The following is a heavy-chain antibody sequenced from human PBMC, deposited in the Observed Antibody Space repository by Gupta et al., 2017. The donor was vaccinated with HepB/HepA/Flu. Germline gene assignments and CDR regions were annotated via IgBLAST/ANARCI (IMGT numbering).Heavy chain of an antibody. D-gene: IGHD3-22*01. CDR3: AKVSAYYYDSVGAGPMDV. CDR1: GFTFSYYG. Sequence: HLVESGGGVVQPGGSLRLSCAASGFTFSYYGLHGVRQAPGKGLEWVAVISYDANKEYYADAVKGRFTISRDNSKNTLYLQMNSLRGDDSALYYCAKVSAYYYDSVGAGPMDVWGKGTTVTVSS. CDR2: ISYDANKE. J-gene: IGHJ6*03. V-gene: IGHV3-30*18.